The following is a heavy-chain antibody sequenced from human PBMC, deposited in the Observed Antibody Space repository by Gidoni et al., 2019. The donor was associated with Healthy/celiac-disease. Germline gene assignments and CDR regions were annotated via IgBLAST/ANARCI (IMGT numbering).Heavy chain of an antibody. J-gene: IGHJ4*02. V-gene: IGHV3-53*01. CDR2: IYSGGST. Sequence: EVQLVEPGGGLIQPGGSLILSCAASGFTVSSNYMSWFRQAPGKGLEWVSVIYSGGSTYYADSVKGRFTISRDNSKNTLYLQMNSLRAEDTAVYYCARVGSDILTGWNDYWGQGTLVTVSS. D-gene: IGHD3-9*01. CDR3: ARVGSDILTGWNDY. CDR1: GFTVSSNY.